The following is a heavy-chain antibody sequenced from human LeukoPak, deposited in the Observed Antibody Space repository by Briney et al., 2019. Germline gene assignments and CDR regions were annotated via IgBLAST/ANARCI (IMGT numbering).Heavy chain of an antibody. CDR2: ISSSSSTI. J-gene: IGHJ4*02. Sequence: GGSLRLSCAASGFTFSSYSMNWVRQAPGKGLEWVSYISSSSSTIYYADSVKGRFTISRDNAKNSLYLQMNSLRDEDTAVYYCASLACSGGSCYSELIAYWGQGTLVTVSS. V-gene: IGHV3-48*02. CDR1: GFTFSSYS. CDR3: ASLACSGGSCYSELIAY. D-gene: IGHD2-15*01.